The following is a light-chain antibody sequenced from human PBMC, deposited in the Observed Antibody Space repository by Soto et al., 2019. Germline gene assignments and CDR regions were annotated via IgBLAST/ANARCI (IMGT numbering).Light chain of an antibody. CDR1: PGISNW. CDR2: AAS. J-gene: IGKJ4*01. Sequence: DIQMTQSPSSVSASVGHSVPITCRARPGISNWLAWYQQQTRKPPKLLIYAASSLQSGNPSSSSGDQSRTHFTLIISTLQPEDFATYYCQQTNTLLPLTYGGGTKVEIK. CDR3: QQTNTLLPLT. V-gene: IGKV1-12*01.